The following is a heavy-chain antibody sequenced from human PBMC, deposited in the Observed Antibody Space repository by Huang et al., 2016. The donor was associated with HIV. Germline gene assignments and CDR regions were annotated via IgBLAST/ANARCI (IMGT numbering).Heavy chain of an antibody. J-gene: IGHJ3*02. Sequence: EVQLVQSGAVVKKPGESLKISCKGSGYTFNGYWIGWVRQMPGKGLEWMGLTLPGDSDTTYSPSFQGQVTISADKSISTAYLQWSGLKASDTAMYYCARQGVGDFVVEPTGLGAFDIWGQGTMVTVSS. CDR1: GYTFNGYW. CDR3: ARQGVGDFVVEPTGLGAFDI. D-gene: IGHD2-2*01. CDR2: TLPGDSDT. V-gene: IGHV5-51*01.